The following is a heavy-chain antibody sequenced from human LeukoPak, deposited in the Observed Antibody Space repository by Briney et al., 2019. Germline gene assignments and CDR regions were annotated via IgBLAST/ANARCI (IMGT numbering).Heavy chain of an antibody. J-gene: IGHJ6*02. V-gene: IGHV3-30*18. Sequence: PGGSLRLSCAASGFTFSSYGMHWVRQAPGKGLEWVAVISYDGSNKYYADSVKGRFTISRDNSKNTLYLQMNSLRAEDTAVYYCAKDKTSYSNHYGMDVWGQGTTVTVSS. CDR1: GFTFSSYG. CDR2: ISYDGSNK. CDR3: AKDKTSYSNHYGMDV. D-gene: IGHD1-26*01.